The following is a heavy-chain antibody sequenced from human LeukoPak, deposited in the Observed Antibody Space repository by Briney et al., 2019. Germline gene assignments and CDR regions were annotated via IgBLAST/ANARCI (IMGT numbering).Heavy chain of an antibody. CDR3: AKDLSGSGPIMKNDAFDI. D-gene: IGHD3-10*01. J-gene: IGHJ3*02. Sequence: PGGSLRLSCAASGLTFSSYWMSWVRQAPGKGLEWVANIKQDGSEKYYVDSVKGRFTISRDNSKNTLYLQTNSLRAEDTAVYYCAKDLSGSGPIMKNDAFDIWGQGTMVTVSS. V-gene: IGHV3-7*03. CDR2: IKQDGSEK. CDR1: GLTFSSYW.